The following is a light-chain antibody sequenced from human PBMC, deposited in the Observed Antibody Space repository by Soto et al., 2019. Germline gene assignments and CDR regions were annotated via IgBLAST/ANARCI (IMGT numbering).Light chain of an antibody. CDR2: AAS. CDR1: QSVRNS. V-gene: IGKV1-39*01. CDR3: QQSYSTWT. Sequence: DIQMTQSPSSVSASVGDRVTITCRASQSVRNSLSWYQQKSGKAPKLLIYAASSLQSGVPSRFSGSGSGTDFTLTISSLQPEDFATYYCQQSYSTWTFGQGTKVDIK. J-gene: IGKJ1*01.